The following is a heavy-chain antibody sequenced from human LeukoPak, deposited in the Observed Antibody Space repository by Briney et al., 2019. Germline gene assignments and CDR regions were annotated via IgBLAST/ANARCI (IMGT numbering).Heavy chain of an antibody. CDR2: INHSGST. CDR3: ARVLGSGGTRYFDY. D-gene: IGHD6-19*01. J-gene: IGHJ4*02. CDR1: GGSFSGYY. Sequence: SETLSLTCAVYGGSFSGYYWSWIRQPPGKGLEWIGEINHSGSTNYNPSLKSRVTISVDTSKNQFSLKPSSVTAADTAVYYCARVLGSGGTRYFDYWGQGTLVTVSS. V-gene: IGHV4-34*01.